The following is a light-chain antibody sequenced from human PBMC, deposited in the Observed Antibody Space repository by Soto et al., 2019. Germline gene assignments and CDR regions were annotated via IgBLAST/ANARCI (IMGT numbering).Light chain of an antibody. Sequence: DIQMTQSPSTLSASVGDRVTITCRASQSISSWLAWYQQKPGKAPKLLIYKASSLESGVPSRFSGSGSGTEFTLTISSLQPDDFATYYCQQYNSYSPRTFGQGTKGEIK. CDR1: QSISSW. J-gene: IGKJ1*01. V-gene: IGKV1-5*03. CDR3: QQYNSYSPRT. CDR2: KAS.